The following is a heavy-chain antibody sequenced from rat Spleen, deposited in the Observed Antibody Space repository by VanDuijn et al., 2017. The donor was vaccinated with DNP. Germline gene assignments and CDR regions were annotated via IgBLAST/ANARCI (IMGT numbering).Heavy chain of an antibody. J-gene: IGHJ1*01. CDR1: GFTINKYW. CDR3: ARGSGSYYWYFDF. CDR2: ITSSGSRT. D-gene: IGHD5-1*01. V-gene: IGHV5-31*01. Sequence: EVQLVESGGGLVQPGRSLKLSCVASGFTINKYWMTWIRQVPGKGLEWVAAITSSGSRTYYRDSVKGRFTISRDNAKSTLYLQMNSLRSEDTATYYCARGSGSYYWYFDFWGPGTMVTVSS.